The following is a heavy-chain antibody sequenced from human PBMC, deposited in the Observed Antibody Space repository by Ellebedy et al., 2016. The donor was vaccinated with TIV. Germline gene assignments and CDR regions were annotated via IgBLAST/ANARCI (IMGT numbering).Heavy chain of an antibody. CDR2: FIPLVGTS. CDR3: ATARGATWGTYHGTAFDS. J-gene: IGHJ4*02. Sequence: AASVKVSCKPTGGPFSSYAISWVRQAPGQGLEWMGGFIPLVGTSNYAQNFQGRVTITADKSTSTAYMELSSLGSEDTAVYFCATARGATWGTYHGTAFDSWGEGTLVTVSS. D-gene: IGHD3-10*01. CDR1: GGPFSSYA. V-gene: IGHV1-69*06.